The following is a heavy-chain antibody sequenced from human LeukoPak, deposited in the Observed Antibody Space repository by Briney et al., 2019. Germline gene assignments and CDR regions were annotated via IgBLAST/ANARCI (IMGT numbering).Heavy chain of an antibody. Sequence: GASXKVSCKASGYTFITYYMHWVRQAPGQGLEWMGIINPSGGSTSYAQKFQGRVTLTRDTSTSTVYMELSSLRSEDTAVYYCARDVLAVAATGWFDPWGQGTLVTVSS. CDR2: INPSGGST. V-gene: IGHV1-46*01. CDR3: ARDVLAVAATGWFDP. CDR1: GYTFITYY. J-gene: IGHJ5*02. D-gene: IGHD6-19*01.